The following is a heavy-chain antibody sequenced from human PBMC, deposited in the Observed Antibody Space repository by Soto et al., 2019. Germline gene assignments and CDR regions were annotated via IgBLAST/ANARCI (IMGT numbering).Heavy chain of an antibody. CDR1: GYTFTSYA. CDR2: INAGNGNT. J-gene: IGHJ4*02. V-gene: IGHV1-3*01. CDR3: ARRGLSAVVFDY. D-gene: IGHD2-2*01. Sequence: QVQLVQSGAEVKKPGASVKVSCKASGYTFTSYAMHWVRQAPGQRLEWMGWINAGNGNTKYSQKFQGRVTITRDTSARTAYMELSSLRSEDTAVYYCARRGLSAVVFDYWGQGTLVTVSS.